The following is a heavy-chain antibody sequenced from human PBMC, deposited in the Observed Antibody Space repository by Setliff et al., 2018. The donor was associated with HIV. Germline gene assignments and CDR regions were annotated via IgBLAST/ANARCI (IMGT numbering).Heavy chain of an antibody. Sequence: PGGSLRLSCAASGFTFSNYAMSWVRQAPGKGLEWVSAISGSGGSTYYADSVKGRFTISRDNSKNTLYLQMNSLRAEDTAVYYCACHCQSPDAFGVWGQGTMVTVSS. V-gene: IGHV3-23*01. J-gene: IGHJ3*01. CDR2: ISGSGGST. CDR3: ACHCQSPDAFGV. CDR1: GFTFSNYA.